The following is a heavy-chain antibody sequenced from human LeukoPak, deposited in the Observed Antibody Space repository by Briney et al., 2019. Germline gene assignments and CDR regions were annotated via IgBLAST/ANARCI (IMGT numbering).Heavy chain of an antibody. Sequence: SETLSLTCTVSGGSISSYYWSWIRQPPGKGLEWIGYIYYSGSTNYNPSLKSRVTISVDTSKNQFSLKLSSVTAADTAVYYCARDRIVFGAVIPDVWGKGTTVTVSS. CDR3: ARDRIVFGAVIPDV. D-gene: IGHD3-3*01. CDR2: IYYSGST. J-gene: IGHJ6*04. V-gene: IGHV4-59*01. CDR1: GGSISSYY.